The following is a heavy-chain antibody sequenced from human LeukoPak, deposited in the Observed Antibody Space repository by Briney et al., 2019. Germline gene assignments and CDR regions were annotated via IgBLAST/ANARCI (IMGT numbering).Heavy chain of an antibody. V-gene: IGHV3-23*01. J-gene: IGHJ6*03. CDR2: ISGSGGST. Sequence: PGGSLRLSCAASGFTFSSYAMSWVRQAPGKGLEWVSAISGSGGSTYYADSVKGRFTISRDNYKNTLYLQMNSLRAEDTAVYYCAKGQMATIFYYMDVWGKGTTVTVSS. CDR3: AKGQMATIFYYMDV. D-gene: IGHD5-12*01. CDR1: GFTFSSYA.